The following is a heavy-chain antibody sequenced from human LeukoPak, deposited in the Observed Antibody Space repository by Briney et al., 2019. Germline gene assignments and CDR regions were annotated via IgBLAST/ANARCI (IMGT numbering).Heavy chain of an antibody. CDR3: ATQVAGGPLDY. Sequence: SETLSLTCTVSGGSISISTYYWGWIRQPPGKGLEWIGTVYYSGGTSYYPSLKSRVTISVDTSKNQFSLKLTSVTAADTAVYYCATQVAGGPLDYWGQGTLVTVSS. J-gene: IGHJ4*02. CDR1: GGSISISTYY. CDR2: VYYSGGT. D-gene: IGHD6-19*01. V-gene: IGHV4-39*01.